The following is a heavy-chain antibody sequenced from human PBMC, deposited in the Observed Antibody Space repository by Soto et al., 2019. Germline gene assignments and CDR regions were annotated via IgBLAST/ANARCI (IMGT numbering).Heavy chain of an antibody. CDR3: ARGPTPAYSSSWPFDY. D-gene: IGHD6-13*01. CDR2: IIPIFGTA. J-gene: IGHJ4*02. CDR1: GGTFSSYA. V-gene: IGHV1-69*01. Sequence: QVQLVQSGAEVKKPGSSVKVSCKASGGTFSSYAISWVRQAPGQGLEWMGGIIPIFGTANYAQKFQGRVTITAAESTSTAYMELSSLRSEDTAVYYCARGPTPAYSSSWPFDYWGQGTLVTVSS.